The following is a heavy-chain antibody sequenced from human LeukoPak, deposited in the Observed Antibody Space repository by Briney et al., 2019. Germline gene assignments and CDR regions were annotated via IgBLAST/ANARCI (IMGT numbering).Heavy chain of an antibody. CDR2: ISTSTGDT. Sequence: GASVKVSCKASGYTFTSYGISWVRQAPGQGPEWMGWISTSTGDTKYTQKFQGRVTLTTDTSTSTAYMELSSLRSDDTAVYYCARVLRYCSGGNCYSGGLGYMDVWGKGTTVTISS. V-gene: IGHV1-18*01. J-gene: IGHJ6*03. CDR1: GYTFTSYG. D-gene: IGHD2-15*01. CDR3: ARVLRYCSGGNCYSGGLGYMDV.